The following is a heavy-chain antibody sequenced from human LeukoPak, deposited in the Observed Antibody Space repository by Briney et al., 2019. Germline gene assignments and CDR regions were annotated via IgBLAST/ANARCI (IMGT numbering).Heavy chain of an antibody. V-gene: IGHV7-4-1*02. CDR2: INTNTGNP. D-gene: IGHD2-2*01. CDR3: ARDLAVVPAAMLDY. J-gene: IGHJ4*02. CDR1: GGTFSSYA. Sequence: ASVKVSCKASGGTFSSYAISWVRQAPGQGLEWMGWINTNTGNPTYAQGFTGRFVFSLDTSVSTAYLQISSLKAEDTAVYYCARDLAVVPAAMLDYWGQGTLVTVSS.